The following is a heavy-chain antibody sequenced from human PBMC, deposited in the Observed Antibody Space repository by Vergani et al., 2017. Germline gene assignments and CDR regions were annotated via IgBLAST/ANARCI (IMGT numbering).Heavy chain of an antibody. CDR2: ISGSGGST. Sequence: EVQLLESGGGLVQPGGSLRLSCAASGFTFSSYAMSWVRQAPGKGLEWVSAISGSGGSTYYAASVKGRSIISRDNSKNTLYLQMNSLRAEDAAVYYWAKSTQLWSCNWSDPWGQGTLVTVSS. J-gene: IGHJ5*02. CDR3: AKSTQLWSCNWSDP. D-gene: IGHD5-18*01. CDR1: GFTFSSYA. V-gene: IGHV3-23*01.